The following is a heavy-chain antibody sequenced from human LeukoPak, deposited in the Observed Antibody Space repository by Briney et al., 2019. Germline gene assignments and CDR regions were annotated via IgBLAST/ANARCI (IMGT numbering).Heavy chain of an antibody. D-gene: IGHD3-22*01. CDR3: ARVGSAASVTSSGHTIDY. Sequence: GGSLRLSCAVSGFSLYTYSMNWVRQAPGKGLEWVSSITSTSTYIYYADSVKGRFTISRDNAKNSLYLQMNSLRVEDTAVYYCARVGSAASVTSSGHTIDYWGQGTLVIVSS. CDR2: ITSTSTYI. CDR1: GFSLYTYS. V-gene: IGHV3-21*01. J-gene: IGHJ4*02.